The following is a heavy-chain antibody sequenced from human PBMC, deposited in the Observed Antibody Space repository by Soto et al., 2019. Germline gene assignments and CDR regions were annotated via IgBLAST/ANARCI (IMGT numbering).Heavy chain of an antibody. CDR2: ISTSSSTI. D-gene: IGHD1-26*01. J-gene: IGHJ6*02. Sequence: EVQLVESGGGLVQPGGSLRLSCAASGLTFSSDSMNWVRQAPGKGLERVAYISTSSSTIYYADSVKGRFTISRDNAKNSMYLQMNRLRDEYTAVYYCERRYSVRGWDYYGMDVWGQGTTVTVSS. V-gene: IGHV3-48*02. CDR1: GLTFSSDS. CDR3: ERRYSVRGWDYYGMDV.